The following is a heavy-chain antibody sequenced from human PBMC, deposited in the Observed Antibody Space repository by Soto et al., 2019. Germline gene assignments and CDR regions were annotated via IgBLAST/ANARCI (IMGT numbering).Heavy chain of an antibody. V-gene: IGHV4-34*01. CDR1: GGSFSGYY. CDR2: INHSGST. Sequence: PSETLSLTCAVYGGSFSGYYWSWIRQPPGEGLEWIGEINHSGSTNYNPSLKSRVTISVDTSKNQFSLKLSSVTAADTAVYYCARLVGQWLYYYYGMDVWGQGTTVTVSS. CDR3: ARLVGQWLYYYYGMDV. J-gene: IGHJ6*02. D-gene: IGHD6-19*01.